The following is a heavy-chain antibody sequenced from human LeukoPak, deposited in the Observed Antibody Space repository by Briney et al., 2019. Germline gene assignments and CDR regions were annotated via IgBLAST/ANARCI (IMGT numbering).Heavy chain of an antibody. D-gene: IGHD3-10*01. Sequence: SGPTLVKPTQTLTLTCTFSGFSFSTTGVGVGWIRQPPGKGLEWIGWIYYSGSTDYNPSLKSRVTISIDTSKNQLSLKLNSVTAADTAVYYCARGSTGQFDPWGQGTLVTVSS. J-gene: IGHJ5*02. V-gene: IGHV4-61*05. CDR1: GFSFSTTGVG. CDR3: ARGSTGQFDP. CDR2: IYYSGST.